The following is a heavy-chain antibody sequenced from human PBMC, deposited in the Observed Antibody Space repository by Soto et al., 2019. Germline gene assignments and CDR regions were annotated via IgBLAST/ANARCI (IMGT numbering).Heavy chain of an antibody. CDR2: IIPIFGTA. D-gene: IGHD2-21*02. V-gene: IGHV1-69*12. CDR1: GGIFSSYA. CDR3: ASHCGGDCYTAYYYYYGMDV. J-gene: IGHJ6*02. Sequence: QVQLVQSGAEVKKPGSSVKVSCKASGGIFSSYAISWVRQAPGQGLEWMGGIIPIFGTANYAQKFQGRVTITADESTSTAYMELSSLRSEDTAVYYCASHCGGDCYTAYYYYYGMDVWGQGTTVTVSS.